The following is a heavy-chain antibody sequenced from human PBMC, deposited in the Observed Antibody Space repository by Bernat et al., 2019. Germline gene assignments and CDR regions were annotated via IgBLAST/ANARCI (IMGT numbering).Heavy chain of an antibody. D-gene: IGHD4-23*01. J-gene: IGHJ6*02. CDR3: ARDGAVVTPYYYYGMDV. CDR2: IYYSGRT. CDR1: GGSISSGDYY. Sequence: QVQLQESGPGLVKPSQTLSLTCTVSGGSISSGDYYWSWIRQPPGKGLEWIGYIYYSGRTYYKPSLKRRVTIAVDTSNNHFSLKLSSVTAADTAVYSCARDGAVVTPYYYYGMDVWGQGTTVTVSS. V-gene: IGHV4-30-4*01.